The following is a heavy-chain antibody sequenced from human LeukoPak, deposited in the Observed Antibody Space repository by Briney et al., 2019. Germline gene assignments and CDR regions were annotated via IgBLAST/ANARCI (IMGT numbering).Heavy chain of an antibody. CDR3: ARLVGATGPGWKRFDP. J-gene: IGHJ5*02. V-gene: IGHV1-2*02. Sequence: GAAVKVSCKSSGYTFNGYYMHWVRQAPGQGLEWMGWINPNSGGTNYAQKFQGRVTMTRDTSISTAYMELSRLRSDDTAVYYCARLVGATGPGWKRFDPWGQGALVTVSS. CDR1: GYTFNGYY. CDR2: INPNSGGT. D-gene: IGHD1-26*01.